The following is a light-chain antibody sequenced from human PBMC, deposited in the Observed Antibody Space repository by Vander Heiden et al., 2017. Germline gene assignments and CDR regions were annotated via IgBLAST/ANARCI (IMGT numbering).Light chain of an antibody. J-gene: IGKJ2*01. CDR1: QDITNY. CDR2: RAS. CDR3: QQYDNLPMYT. V-gene: IGKV1-33*01. Sequence: DIQMTQSPSSLSASVGDRVTIKGQASQDITNYLNWYQQKPGKAPKLLIYRASNLETGVPSRFSGSGSGTDFTFTISSLQPEDIATYYCQQYDNLPMYTFGQGTKLEIK.